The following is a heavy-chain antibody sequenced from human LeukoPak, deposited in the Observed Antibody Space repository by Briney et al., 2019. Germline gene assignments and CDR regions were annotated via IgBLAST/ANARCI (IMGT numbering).Heavy chain of an antibody. Sequence: GGSLRLSCAASGFIVSSNYMTWVRQAPGKGLEWVSVIYKDGRTFYADSVKGRFTISRDNSKNTLYLQMNSLRAEDTTVYYCAKSLTYYHENSDSIWGQGTLVTVSS. V-gene: IGHV3-53*01. CDR3: AKSLTYYHENSDSI. CDR1: GFIVSSNY. J-gene: IGHJ4*02. D-gene: IGHD3-22*01. CDR2: IYKDGRT.